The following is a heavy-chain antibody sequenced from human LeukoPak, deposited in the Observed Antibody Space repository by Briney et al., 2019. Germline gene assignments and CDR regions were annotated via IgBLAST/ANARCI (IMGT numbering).Heavy chain of an antibody. D-gene: IGHD3-10*01. J-gene: IGHJ4*02. CDR3: ARSGVGPPVTEPFDY. V-gene: IGHV4-59*01. CDR2: IYYSGST. Sequence: SEPLSLTCSVSGGSISSYYGSWLRQPPGKGLEWFGYIYYSGSTNYPPSLRSRVTISIDTPKNQFSLTLSSVTAADTAVYYCARSGVGPPVTEPFDYWGQGTLVIVFS. CDR1: GGSISSYY.